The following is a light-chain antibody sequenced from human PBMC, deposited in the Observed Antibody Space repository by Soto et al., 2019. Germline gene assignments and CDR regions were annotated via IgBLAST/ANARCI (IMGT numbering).Light chain of an antibody. CDR1: SSDVGAYNF. V-gene: IGLV2-14*01. CDR3: SSYTSSNTPYV. J-gene: IGLJ1*01. Sequence: QSALTQPASVSGSPGQSITISCTGSSSDVGAYNFVPWYQHHPGKAPKLILYEVTTRPSGVSSRFSGSKSGNTASLTISGLQADDEANYYCSSYTSSNTPYVFGTGTKVTVL. CDR2: EVT.